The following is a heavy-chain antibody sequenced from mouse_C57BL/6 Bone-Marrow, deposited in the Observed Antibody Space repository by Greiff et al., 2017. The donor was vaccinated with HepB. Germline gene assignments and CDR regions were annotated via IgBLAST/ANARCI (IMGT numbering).Heavy chain of an antibody. Sequence: EVKLQESGAELVRPGASVKLSCTASGFNIKDDYMHWVKQRPEQGLEWIGWIDPENGDTEYASKFQGKATITADTSSNTAYLQLSSLTSEDTAVYYCTSIYDGYCYFAYWGQGTLVTVSA. CDR3: TSIYDGYCYFAY. D-gene: IGHD2-3*01. CDR1: GFNIKDDY. CDR2: IDPENGDT. J-gene: IGHJ3*01. V-gene: IGHV14-4*01.